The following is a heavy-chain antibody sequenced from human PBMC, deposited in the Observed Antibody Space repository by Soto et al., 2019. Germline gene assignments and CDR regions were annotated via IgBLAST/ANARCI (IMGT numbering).Heavy chain of an antibody. J-gene: IGHJ4*02. CDR2: IYPCDSDT. V-gene: IGHV5-51*01. CDR1: GYSFTSYW. D-gene: IGHD1-26*01. Sequence: GESLKISCKASGYSFTSYWIGWVRQMPGKGLEWMGIIYPCDSDTIYSPSFQGQVTISADKSISTAYLQWNSLKASDTAMYYCARPPYSASYYYFDQWGQGTPVTVSS. CDR3: ARPPYSASYYYFDQ.